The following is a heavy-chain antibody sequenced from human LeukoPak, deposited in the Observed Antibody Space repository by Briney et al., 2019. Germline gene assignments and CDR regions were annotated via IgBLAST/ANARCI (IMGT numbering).Heavy chain of an antibody. CDR1: GFTVSSNY. D-gene: IGHD4-23*01. J-gene: IGHJ4*02. V-gene: IGHV3-53*01. CDR3: AKPLEKYIYGGNFDY. CDR2: IYSGGST. Sequence: PGGSLRLSCAASGFTVSSNYMSWVRQAPGKGLEWVSVIYSGGSTYYADSVKGRFTISRDNSKNTLFLQMNSLRAEDTAVYYCAKPLEKYIYGGNFDYWGQGILVTVSS.